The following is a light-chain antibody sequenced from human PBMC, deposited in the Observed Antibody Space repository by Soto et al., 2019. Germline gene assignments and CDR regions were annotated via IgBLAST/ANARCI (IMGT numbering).Light chain of an antibody. CDR1: QDITKY. J-gene: IGKJ2*01. CDR2: DAS. V-gene: IGKV1-33*01. CDR3: HHYDNLPYT. Sequence: DIQMTQSPSSLSASVGDRVTITCQASQDITKYLSWFQQKPGKVPKLLIYDASELDTGVPSRFSGGGSGTDFTFTISSLQPEDIATYYCHHYDNLPYTFGQGTKLEMK.